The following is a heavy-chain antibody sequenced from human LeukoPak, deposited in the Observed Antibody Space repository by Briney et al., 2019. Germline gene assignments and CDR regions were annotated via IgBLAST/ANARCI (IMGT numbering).Heavy chain of an antibody. CDR2: IDPSRGST. Sequence: ASVRVSCKASGYTFTNYYMHWVRQAPGQGLEWMGIIDPSRGSTSYAQMFQGRVIMTRDTSTTTVYMELSSLRSEDTAVYYCARGSSGSYLNYFDYWGQGTLVTVSS. J-gene: IGHJ4*02. CDR3: ARGSSGSYLNYFDY. CDR1: GYTFTNYY. V-gene: IGHV1-46*01. D-gene: IGHD1-26*01.